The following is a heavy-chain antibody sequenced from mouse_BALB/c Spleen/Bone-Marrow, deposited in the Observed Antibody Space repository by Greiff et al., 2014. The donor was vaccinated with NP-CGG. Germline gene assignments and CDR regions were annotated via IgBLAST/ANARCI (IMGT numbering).Heavy chain of an antibody. CDR3: ARSWNYYSMDY. CDR1: GYTFTDYY. Sequence: EVQLQQSGPELVKPGASVKMSCKASGYTFTDYYMDWVKLSHGESFEWIGRVNPHNGGTNYNQKFKGRATLTVDKSSNTAYMELSSLTSEDSAVYYCARSWNYYSMDYWGQGTSVTVSS. V-gene: IGHV1-19*01. J-gene: IGHJ4*01. CDR2: VNPHNGGT.